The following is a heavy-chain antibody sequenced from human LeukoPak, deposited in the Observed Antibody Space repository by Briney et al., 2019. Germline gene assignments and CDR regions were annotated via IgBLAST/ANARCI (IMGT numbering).Heavy chain of an antibody. CDR2: IDPSDSYT. CDR1: GYSFTSYW. Sequence: GESLKISCKGSGYSFTSYWISWVRQMPGKGLEWMGRIDPSDSYTNYSPSFQGHVTISADKSISTAYQQWSSLKASDTAMYYCARHGGDGYTIDYWGQGTLVTVSS. D-gene: IGHD5-24*01. J-gene: IGHJ4*02. V-gene: IGHV5-10-1*01. CDR3: ARHGGDGYTIDY.